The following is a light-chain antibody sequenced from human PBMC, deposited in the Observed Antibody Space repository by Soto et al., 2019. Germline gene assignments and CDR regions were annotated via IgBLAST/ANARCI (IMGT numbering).Light chain of an antibody. CDR3: SSYTSSSTRV. J-gene: IGLJ1*01. CDR1: SSDVGGYNY. Sequence: QSALTQPASVSGSPGQSITISCTGTSSDVGGYNYVSWYQQHPGKAAKLMIYDVSNRPSGVSNGFSGSKSGNTASLTISGLKAEDEADYYCSSYTSSSTRVFGTGTKLTVL. V-gene: IGLV2-14*01. CDR2: DVS.